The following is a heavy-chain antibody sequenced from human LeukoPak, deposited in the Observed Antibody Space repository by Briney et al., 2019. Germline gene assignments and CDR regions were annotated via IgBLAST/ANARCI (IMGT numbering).Heavy chain of an antibody. CDR3: ARHSPAMVDYYYYYYMDV. J-gene: IGHJ6*03. Sequence: PSETLSLTCTVSGGSISSSSYYWGWIRQPPGKGLEWIGSIYHSGSTYYNPSLKSRVTISVDTSKNHFSLKLSSVTAADTAAYXXARHSPAMVDYYYYYYMDVWGKGTTATISS. V-gene: IGHV4-39*01. CDR2: IYHSGST. CDR1: GGSISSSSYY. D-gene: IGHD5-18*01.